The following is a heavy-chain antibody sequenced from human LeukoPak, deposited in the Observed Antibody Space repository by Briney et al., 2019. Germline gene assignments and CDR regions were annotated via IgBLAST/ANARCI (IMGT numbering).Heavy chain of an antibody. J-gene: IGHJ6*02. CDR2: IYSGGST. CDR3: ARAPGHPTTYSSSWYFYYGMDV. Sequence: GGSLRLSCAASGLTVSSNYMSWGSPAPGKGLGWVSVIYSGGSTYYADSVKGRFTISRHNSKNTLYLQMNSLIAEDTAVYYCARAPGHPTTYSSSWYFYYGMDVWGQGTTVTVSS. V-gene: IGHV3-53*04. D-gene: IGHD6-13*01. CDR1: GLTVSSNY.